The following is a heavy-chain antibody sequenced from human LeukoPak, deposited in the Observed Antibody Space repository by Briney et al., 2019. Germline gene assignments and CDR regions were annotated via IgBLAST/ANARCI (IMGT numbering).Heavy chain of an antibody. D-gene: IGHD1-26*01. CDR3: ATYSGSYFLH. V-gene: IGHV1-24*01. J-gene: IGHJ1*01. Sequence: ASVKVSCKVSGYTLTQLAIHWVRQAPGKGLEWMGGFEPEDDETIYAQRLQGRVTMTEDTSTDTANMELSSLRSEDTAVYYCATYSGSYFLHWGQGTLVTVSS. CDR2: FEPEDDET. CDR1: GYTLTQLA.